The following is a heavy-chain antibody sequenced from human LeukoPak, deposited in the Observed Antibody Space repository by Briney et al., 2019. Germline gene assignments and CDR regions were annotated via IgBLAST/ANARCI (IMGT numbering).Heavy chain of an antibody. CDR3: AAASTYYYGSGSYGIFDY. CDR2: IYYSGST. V-gene: IGHV4-59*01. CDR1: GGSISSYY. D-gene: IGHD3-10*01. Sequence: SETLSLTCTVSGGSISSYYWSWIRQPPGKGLEWIGYIYYSGSTNYNPSLKSRVTISVDTSKNQFSLKLSSVTAADTAVYYCAAASTYYYGSGSYGIFDYWGQGTLVTVSS. J-gene: IGHJ4*02.